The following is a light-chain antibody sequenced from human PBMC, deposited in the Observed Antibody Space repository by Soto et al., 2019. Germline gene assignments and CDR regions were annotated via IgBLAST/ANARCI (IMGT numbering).Light chain of an antibody. CDR3: QQRYDWPRIT. CDR1: QSVSSH. Sequence: EIVLTQSPATLSLSPGERATLSCRPSQSVSSHLAWYQQKTGQAPRLLIYDASNRATGIPARFSGSGSGTDFTLTISSLEPEDFAIYYCQQRYDWPRITFGGGTKVEIK. V-gene: IGKV3-11*01. CDR2: DAS. J-gene: IGKJ4*01.